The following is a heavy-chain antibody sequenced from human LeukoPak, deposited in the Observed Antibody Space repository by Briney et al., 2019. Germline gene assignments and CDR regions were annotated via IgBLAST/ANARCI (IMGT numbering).Heavy chain of an antibody. V-gene: IGHV4-4*02. CDR3: ARNGGHSDFDH. D-gene: IGHD4-23*01. CDR2: IYYSGST. J-gene: IGHJ4*02. CDR1: SGSLSSRGC. Sequence: SETLSLTCAVSSGSLSSRGCWTWVRQSPGKGLEWIGEIYYSGSTNYNSSLKNRATISLDKSKNQFSLKLASVTAADTAMYYCARNGGHSDFDHWGPGTLVTVSS.